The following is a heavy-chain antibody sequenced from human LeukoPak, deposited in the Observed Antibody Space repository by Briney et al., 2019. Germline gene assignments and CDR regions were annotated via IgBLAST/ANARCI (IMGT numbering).Heavy chain of an antibody. CDR1: GFTFSSYA. V-gene: IGHV3-23*01. CDR3: AKDDPRVGATRNWFDP. CDR2: ISGSGGST. Sequence: GGSLRLSCAASGFTFSSYAMSWVRQAPGKGLEWVSAISGSGGSTYYADSVKGRFTISRDNSKNTLYLQMSSLRAEDTAVYYCAKDDPRVGATRNWFDPWGQGTLVTVSS. J-gene: IGHJ5*02. D-gene: IGHD1-26*01.